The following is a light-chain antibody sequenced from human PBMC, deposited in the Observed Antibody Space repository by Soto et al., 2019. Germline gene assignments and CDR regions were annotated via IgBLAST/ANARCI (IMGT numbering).Light chain of an antibody. CDR1: QGISSY. J-gene: IGKJ3*01. V-gene: IGKV1-8*01. CDR2: AAS. CDR3: QQYYSYPFT. Sequence: AIRMTQSPSSLSASTGDRVTITCRASQGISSYLAWYQQKPGKAPKLLIYAASTLQSGVPSRFSDSGSGTDFTLTISCLQSEDFATYYCQQYYSYPFTFGPGTKVDIK.